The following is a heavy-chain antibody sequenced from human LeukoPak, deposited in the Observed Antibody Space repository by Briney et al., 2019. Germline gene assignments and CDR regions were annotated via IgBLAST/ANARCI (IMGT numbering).Heavy chain of an antibody. CDR3: ATLTCGPGSVDAFDI. J-gene: IGHJ3*02. D-gene: IGHD2-21*01. V-gene: IGHV4-30-4*01. CDR1: GGSISSGDYY. CDR2: IYYSGST. Sequence: PSETLSLTCTVSGGSISSGDYYWSWIRQPPGKGLEWIGYIYYSGSTYYNPSLKSRVTMSVDTSKNQFSLKLSSVTAADTAVYYCATLTCGPGSVDAFDIWGQGTMVTVSS.